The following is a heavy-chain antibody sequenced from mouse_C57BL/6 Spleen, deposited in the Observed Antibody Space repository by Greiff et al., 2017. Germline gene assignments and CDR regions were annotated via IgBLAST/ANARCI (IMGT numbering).Heavy chain of an antibody. CDR3: ENSPIYYGNPYFAY. V-gene: IGHV1-7*01. J-gene: IGHJ2*01. Sequence: VQLQQSGAELAKPGASVKLSCKASGYTFTSYWMHWVKQRPGQGLEWIGYINPSSGYTKYNQKFKDKATLTADKASSTAYMQLSSLTYEDSAVYNWENSPIYYGNPYFAYWSRGTTLTLST. CDR1: GYTFTSYW. CDR2: INPSSGYT. D-gene: IGHD2-1*01.